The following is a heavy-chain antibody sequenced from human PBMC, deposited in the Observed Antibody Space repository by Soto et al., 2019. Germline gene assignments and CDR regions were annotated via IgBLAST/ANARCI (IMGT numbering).Heavy chain of an antibody. J-gene: IGHJ4*02. CDR3: ARDRSSTVSTATSFEY. CDR1: GFTFSSSS. V-gene: IGHV3-21*01. D-gene: IGHD6-6*01. Sequence: EVQLVESGGGLVKPGGSLRLSCAASGFTFSSSSMNWVRQAPGKGLEWVSSISSSSSYIFSADSVQGRFTIFRDNAKSSLYVQMNSLRAEDTAVYYCARDRSSTVSTATSFEYWGQGSLFTVSS. CDR2: ISSSSSYI.